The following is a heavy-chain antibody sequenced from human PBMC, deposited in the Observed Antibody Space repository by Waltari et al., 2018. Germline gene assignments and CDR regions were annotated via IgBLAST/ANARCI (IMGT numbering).Heavy chain of an antibody. CDR1: GFTFSSYW. CDR2: INGDGGRK. Sequence: EVQLVESGGGLVQPGGSLRLSCAASGFTFSSYWMHWVRQAPGKGLVWGSRINGDGGRKSYADSGKGRFTISRDNANNTLYLQMNSLRAEDTAVYYCTRTRYCSTTSCQVDWFDPWGQGTLVTVSS. CDR3: TRTRYCSTTSCQVDWFDP. J-gene: IGHJ5*02. V-gene: IGHV3-74*01. D-gene: IGHD2-2*01.